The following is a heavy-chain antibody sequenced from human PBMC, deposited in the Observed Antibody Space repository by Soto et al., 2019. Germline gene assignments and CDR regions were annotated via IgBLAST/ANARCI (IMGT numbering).Heavy chain of an antibody. CDR2: ISWNSGSI. CDR1: GFTFDDYA. V-gene: IGHV3-9*01. D-gene: IGHD4-17*01. Sequence: EVQLVESGGGLVQPGRSLRLSCAASGFTFDDYAMHWVRQAPGKGLEWVSGISWNSGSIGYADSVKGRFTISRDNAKNSLYLQMNSLRAYDTALYYCARSPSYYGDFDYWGQGTLVTVSS. J-gene: IGHJ4*02. CDR3: ARSPSYYGDFDY.